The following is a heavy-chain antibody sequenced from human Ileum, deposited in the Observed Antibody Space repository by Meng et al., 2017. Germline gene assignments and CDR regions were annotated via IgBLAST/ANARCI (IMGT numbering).Heavy chain of an antibody. CDR2: ISHSGSA. V-gene: IGHV4-4*02. J-gene: IGHJ4*02. D-gene: IGHD4-23*01. CDR3: ARHGGYSQDF. CDR1: SGSISSNTY. Sequence: QVQRTGPGPGLVRPSGTLSLTCAVSSGSISSNTYWSWVRQPPGKGLEWIGQISHSGSAYYNPSLKSRVTMSVDKSKSQFSLMLTSVTAADTAIYYCARHGGYSQDFWGQGTLVTVSS.